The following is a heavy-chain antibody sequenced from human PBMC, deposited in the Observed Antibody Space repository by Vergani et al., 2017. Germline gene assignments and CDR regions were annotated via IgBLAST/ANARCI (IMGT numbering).Heavy chain of an antibody. CDR3: ARVRSHYDILTGYGDWFDP. J-gene: IGHJ5*02. Sequence: QVQLVQSGAEVKKPGASVKVSCKASGYTFTSYGISWVRQAPGPGLEWMGWISAYNGNTNYAQKLQGRVTMTTDTSTSTAYMELRSLRSDDTAVYYCARVRSHYDILTGYGDWFDPWGQGTLVTVSS. D-gene: IGHD3-9*01. CDR2: ISAYNGNT. CDR1: GYTFTSYG. V-gene: IGHV1-18*01.